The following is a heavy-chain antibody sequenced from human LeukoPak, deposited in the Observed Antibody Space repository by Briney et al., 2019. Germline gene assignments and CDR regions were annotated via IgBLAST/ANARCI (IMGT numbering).Heavy chain of an antibody. CDR1: GLTLSNYW. CDR3: AKTRPLDSSSWSHGDH. J-gene: IGHJ4*02. Sequence: QTGGSLRLSCTASGLTLSNYWMIWVRQAPGKGLQWVAKIKQDGSEKYYVDSVKGRFTTSRDNAENTLYLQMNSLRAEDTAVYYCAKTRPLDSSSWSHGDHWGQGTLVTVSS. CDR2: IKQDGSEK. D-gene: IGHD6-13*01. V-gene: IGHV3-7*03.